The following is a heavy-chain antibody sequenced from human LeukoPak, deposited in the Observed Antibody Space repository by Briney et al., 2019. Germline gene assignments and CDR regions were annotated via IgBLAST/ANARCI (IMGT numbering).Heavy chain of an antibody. CDR3: ARDRYSQGFDY. CDR2: IIPILGIA. J-gene: IGHJ4*02. V-gene: IGHV1-69*04. Sequence: ASVKVSCKASGGTFSSYAISWVRQAPGRGLEWMGRIIPILGIANYAQKFQGRVTITADKSTSTAYMELSSLRSEDTAVYYCARDRYSQGFDYWGQGTLVTVSS. D-gene: IGHD5-18*01. CDR1: GGTFSSYA.